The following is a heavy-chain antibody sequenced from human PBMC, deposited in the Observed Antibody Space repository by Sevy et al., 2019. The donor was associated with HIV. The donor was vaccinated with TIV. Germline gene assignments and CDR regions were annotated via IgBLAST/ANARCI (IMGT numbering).Heavy chain of an antibody. CDR3: AREGRPIAAPGIRVLDY. V-gene: IGHV3-30-3*01. Sequence: GGSLRLSCAASGFTFSSYAMHWVRQAPSKGLEWVAVISYDGSNKYYADSVKGRFTISRDNSKNTLYLQMNSLRAEDTAVYYCAREGRPIAAPGIRVLDYWGQGTLVTVSS. D-gene: IGHD6-13*01. CDR1: GFTFSSYA. CDR2: ISYDGSNK. J-gene: IGHJ4*02.